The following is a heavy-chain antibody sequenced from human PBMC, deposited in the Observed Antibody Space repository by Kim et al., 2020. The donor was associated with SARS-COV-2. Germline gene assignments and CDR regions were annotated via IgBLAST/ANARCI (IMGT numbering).Heavy chain of an antibody. J-gene: IGHJ6*02. Sequence: GGSLRLSCAASGFTFSSYSMNWVRQAPGKGLEWVSSISSSSSYIHYADSVKGRFTISRDNAKNTLYLQMNSLRAEDTAVYYCARDSEVIVLMVYYYYYGMGVWGQGTTVTVSS. D-gene: IGHD2-8*01. CDR1: GFTFSSYS. V-gene: IGHV3-21*01. CDR3: ARDSEVIVLMVYYYYYGMGV. CDR2: ISSSSSYI.